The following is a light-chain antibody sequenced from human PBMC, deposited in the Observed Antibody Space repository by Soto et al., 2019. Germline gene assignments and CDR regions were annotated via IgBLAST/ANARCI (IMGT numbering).Light chain of an antibody. J-gene: IGLJ2*01. CDR1: SSDVAGYNY. CDR3: SSYTSSSTLEV. CDR2: EVS. V-gene: IGLV2-14*01. Sequence: QSVLTQPASVSGSPGQSITISCTGTSSDVAGYNYVSWYQQHPGKAPKLIIYEVSNRPSGVSNRFSGSKSGTTASLTISGLQAEDEADYYCSSYTSSSTLEVFGGGTQLTVL.